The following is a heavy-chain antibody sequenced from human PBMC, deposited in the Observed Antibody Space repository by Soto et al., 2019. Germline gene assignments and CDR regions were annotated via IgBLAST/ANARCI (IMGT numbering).Heavy chain of an antibody. CDR3: ATQSRNWGWGAFDV. Sequence: SETLSLTCDVTGYAISSGYYWGWIRQPPGKGLEWIGSAYHNGNANYNPSLESRVAISIDTSKNQFSLDLTSVTAADTAVYYCATQSRNWGWGAFDVWGQGTMVTVSS. CDR1: GYAISSGYY. V-gene: IGHV4-38-2*01. CDR2: AYHNGNA. D-gene: IGHD3-16*01. J-gene: IGHJ3*01.